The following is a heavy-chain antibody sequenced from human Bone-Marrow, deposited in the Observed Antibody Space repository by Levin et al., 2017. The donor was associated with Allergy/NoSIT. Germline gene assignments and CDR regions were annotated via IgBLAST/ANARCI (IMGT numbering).Heavy chain of an antibody. J-gene: IGHJ6*02. D-gene: IGHD3/OR15-3a*01. CDR1: GFTFSSFG. CDR3: AKDLDYQYHGMDV. V-gene: IGHV3-30*18. Sequence: QPGGSLRLSCAASGFTFSSFGMHWVRQAPGKGLDWVALISSDGIIKYYADSVKDRFTISRDNSKNTLYLQMSSLRPEDTAVYYCAKDLDYQYHGMDVWGQGTTVTVSS. CDR2: ISSDGIIK.